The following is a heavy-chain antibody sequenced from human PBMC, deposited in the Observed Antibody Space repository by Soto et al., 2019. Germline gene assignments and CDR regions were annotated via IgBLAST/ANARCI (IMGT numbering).Heavy chain of an antibody. CDR1: GYTFSTYG. Sequence: QIQLVQSGAEVEKPGASVKVSCKASGYTFSTYGISWVRQAPGQGLEWMGCISANSRNTYYAQKVQGRVTLTTDTSTSTAYMELGSLRSDDTAVYYCARGAFGEVSFDYWGQGILVTVSS. CDR2: ISANSRNT. CDR3: ARGAFGEVSFDY. J-gene: IGHJ4*02. D-gene: IGHD3-10*01. V-gene: IGHV1-18*01.